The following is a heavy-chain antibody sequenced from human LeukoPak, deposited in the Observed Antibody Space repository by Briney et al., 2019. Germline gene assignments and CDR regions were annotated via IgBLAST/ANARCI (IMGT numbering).Heavy chain of an antibody. D-gene: IGHD5-12*01. Sequence: GGSLRLSCAASGFTFSSYEMNWVRQAPGKGLEWVSYISSSGSTIYYADSVKGRFTISRDNAKNSLYLQMNSLRAEDTAVYYCARDPGSGYEEHFDYWGQGALVTVSS. CDR1: GFTFSSYE. J-gene: IGHJ4*02. V-gene: IGHV3-48*03. CDR3: ARDPGSGYEEHFDY. CDR2: ISSSGSTI.